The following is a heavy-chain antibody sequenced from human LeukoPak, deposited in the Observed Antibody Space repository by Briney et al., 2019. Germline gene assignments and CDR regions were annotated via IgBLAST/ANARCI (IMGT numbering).Heavy chain of an antibody. CDR2: ISAYNGNT. J-gene: IGHJ6*03. V-gene: IGHV1-18*01. D-gene: IGHD3-10*01. CDR3: ARVFLRGDYYALTYYSYYYMDV. CDR1: GYTFTSYG. Sequence: ASVKVSCKASGYTFTSYGISWVRQAPGQGLEWMGWISAYNGNTKYAQKLQGRVTMTTDTSTSTAYMELRSLRSDDTAVYYCARVFLRGDYYALTYYSYYYMDVWGKGTTVTVSS.